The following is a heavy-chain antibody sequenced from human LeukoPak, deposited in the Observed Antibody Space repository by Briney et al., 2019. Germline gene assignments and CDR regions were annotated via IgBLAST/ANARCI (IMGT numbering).Heavy chain of an antibody. CDR1: GGSFSGYY. Sequence: SETLSLTCAVYGGSFSGYYWSWIRQPPGKGLEWIGEINHSGSTNYNPSLKSRVAISVDTSKNQFSLKLSSVTAADTAVYYCARSVGATQERNDYWGQGTLVTVSS. V-gene: IGHV4-34*01. CDR2: INHSGST. D-gene: IGHD1-26*01. CDR3: ARSVGATQERNDY. J-gene: IGHJ4*02.